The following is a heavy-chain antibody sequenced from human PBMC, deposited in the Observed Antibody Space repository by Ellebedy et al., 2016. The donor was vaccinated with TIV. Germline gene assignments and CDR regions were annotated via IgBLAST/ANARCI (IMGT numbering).Heavy chain of an antibody. D-gene: IGHD6-19*01. Sequence: MPSETLSLTCAVYGGSFSSYYWSWIRQPPGKGLEWIGEINHSGSTNYNPSLNSRVTISVDTSKNQFSLKLSSVTAADTAVYNCARHPLEWLVGPMYFDYWGQGTLVTVSS. V-gene: IGHV4-34*01. CDR2: INHSGST. J-gene: IGHJ4*02. CDR1: GGSFSSYY. CDR3: ARHPLEWLVGPMYFDY.